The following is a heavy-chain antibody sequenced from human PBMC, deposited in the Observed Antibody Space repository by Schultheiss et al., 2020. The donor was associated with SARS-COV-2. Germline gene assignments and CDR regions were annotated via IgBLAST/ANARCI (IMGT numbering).Heavy chain of an antibody. V-gene: IGHV4-59*12. CDR1: GDSISSYY. CDR2: INHSGST. J-gene: IGHJ6*02. Sequence: SETLSLTCTVSGDSISSYYWSWVRQPPGKGLEWIGEINHSGSTNYNPSLKSRVTISVDTSKNQFSLKLSSVTAADTAVYYCARDMADYYYGMDVWGQGTTVTVSS. D-gene: IGHD5-24*01. CDR3: ARDMADYYYGMDV.